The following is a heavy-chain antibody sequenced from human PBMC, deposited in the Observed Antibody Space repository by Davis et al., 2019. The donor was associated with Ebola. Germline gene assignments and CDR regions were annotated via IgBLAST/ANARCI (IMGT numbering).Heavy chain of an antibody. D-gene: IGHD3-10*01. CDR3: ARSEHLWFGEFLVLDYGMDV. V-gene: IGHV3-48*02. CDR1: GFSVSNSF. Sequence: GESLKISCAASGFSVSNSFINWVRQAPGKGLEWVSYISSSSSTIYYADSVKGRFTISRDNAKNSLYLQMNSLRDEDTAVYYCARSEHLWFGEFLVLDYGMDVWGQGTTVTVSS. J-gene: IGHJ6*02. CDR2: ISSSSSTI.